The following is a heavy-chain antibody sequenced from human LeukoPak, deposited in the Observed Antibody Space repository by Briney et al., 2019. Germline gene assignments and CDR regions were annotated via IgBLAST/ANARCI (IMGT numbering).Heavy chain of an antibody. CDR1: GYPFSAHF. Sequence: ASVKVSCKASGYPFSAHFLNWVRQAPGQGLEWMGNIDTTTGNPRYAQDFTGRFVFSLDTSVSTAYLQITSLKADDTAAYYCVRGTPTPGMNYWGQGTQVTVSS. V-gene: IGHV7-4-1*02. J-gene: IGHJ4*02. CDR2: IDTTTGNP. D-gene: IGHD3-10*01. CDR3: VRGTPTPGMNY.